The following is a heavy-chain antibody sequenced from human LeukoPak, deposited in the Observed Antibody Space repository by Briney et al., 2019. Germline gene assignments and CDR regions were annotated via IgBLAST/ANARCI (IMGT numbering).Heavy chain of an antibody. CDR2: IKVDGSKK. D-gene: IGHD3-10*01. CDR3: VRDGPFGSGTFGY. J-gene: IGHJ4*02. Sequence: PGGSLRLSCVASGFSFSRSWLNWVRQAQGRGLDGVANIKVDGSKKHYLDSVEGRFIISRDNAKNSLHLQMNNLRAEDTAEYYCVRDGPFGSGTFGYWAQGTLVSVSS. CDR1: GFSFSRSW. V-gene: IGHV3-7*01.